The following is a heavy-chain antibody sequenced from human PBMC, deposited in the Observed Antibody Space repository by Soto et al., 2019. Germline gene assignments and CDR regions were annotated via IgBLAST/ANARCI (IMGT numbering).Heavy chain of an antibody. J-gene: IGHJ4*01. V-gene: IGHV3-43*01. CDR1: GFTFDDYT. Sequence: GGSLRLCCTASGFTFDDYTMHWVRQAPGKGRGWVSLISWDGGSPYYADSVKGRFTISRDNTNNSLYLQMNSLRTEDSALYYCGNVDGASYYSGTSWCIDYWGQGTLDTVSS. D-gene: IGHD2-2*01. CDR3: GNVDGASYYSGTSWCIDY. CDR2: ISWDGGSP.